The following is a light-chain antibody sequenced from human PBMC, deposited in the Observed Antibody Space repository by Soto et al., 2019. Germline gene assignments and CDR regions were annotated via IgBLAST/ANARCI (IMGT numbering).Light chain of an antibody. CDR1: QSVSSN. Sequence: EIVMTQSPATLSVSPGERATLSCRASQSVSSNLAWYQQKPDRAPRLLIYGASTRVTGVPARFSGSGSGTEFTLTISSLQSEDFAVYYCQQYNNWPPWAFGQGTKVEIK. J-gene: IGKJ1*01. V-gene: IGKV3-15*01. CDR2: GAS. CDR3: QQYNNWPPWA.